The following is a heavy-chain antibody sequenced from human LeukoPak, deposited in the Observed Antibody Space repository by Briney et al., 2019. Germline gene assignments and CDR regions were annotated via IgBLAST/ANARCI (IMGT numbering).Heavy chain of an antibody. CDR3: AKVRGNVGSSYFPDY. CDR1: GFTVSSNY. J-gene: IGHJ4*02. D-gene: IGHD3-22*01. V-gene: IGHV3-66*03. CDR2: ISSSSYI. Sequence: GGSLRLSCAASGFTVSSNYMSWVRQAPGKGLEWVSSISSSSYIYYADSVKGRFTISRDNSKNTLYLQMNSLRVEDTAVYYCAKVRGNVGSSYFPDYWGQGTLVTVTS.